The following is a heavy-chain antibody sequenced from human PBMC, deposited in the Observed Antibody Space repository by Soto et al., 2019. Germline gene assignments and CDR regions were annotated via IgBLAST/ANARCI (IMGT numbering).Heavy chain of an antibody. CDR2: ISGSGGST. V-gene: IGHV3-23*01. Sequence: EVQLLESGGGLVQPGGSLRLSCAASGFTFSSYAMSWVRQAPGKGLEWVSAISGSGGSTYYADSVKGRFTISRDNSKNTLYLQMNSLRAEDTAVNYWAKARPGEAAVKWRGVDAFDIWGQGTMVTVSS. CDR1: GFTFSSYA. J-gene: IGHJ3*02. CDR3: AKARPGEAAVKWRGVDAFDI. D-gene: IGHD6-13*01.